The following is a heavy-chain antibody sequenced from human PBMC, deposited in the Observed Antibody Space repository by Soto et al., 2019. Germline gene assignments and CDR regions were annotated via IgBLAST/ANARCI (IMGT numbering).Heavy chain of an antibody. J-gene: IGHJ4*02. D-gene: IGHD4-17*01. CDR1: GGTFSSYA. CDR3: AKRRTRSYGDYCFDY. V-gene: IGHV1-69*13. Sequence: ASVKVSCKASGGTFSSYAISWVRQAPGQGLEWMGGIIPIFGTANYAQKFQGRVTITADESTSTAYMELSSLRSEDTAVYYCAKRRTRSYGDYCFDYWGQGTQVTVSS. CDR2: IIPIFGTA.